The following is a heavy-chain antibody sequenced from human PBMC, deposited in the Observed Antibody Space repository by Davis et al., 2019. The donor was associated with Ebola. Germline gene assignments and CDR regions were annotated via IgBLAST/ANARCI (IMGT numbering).Heavy chain of an antibody. D-gene: IGHD2-2*02. CDR2: ISYDGSNK. Sequence: GESLKISCAASGFTFSTSPMHWVRQAPGKGLEWVAVISYDGSNKYYADSVKGRFTISRDNSKNTLYLQMNSLRAEDTAVYYCARDSCSSTSCYTGAFDYWGQGTLVTVSS. CDR3: ARDSCSSTSCYTGAFDY. V-gene: IGHV3-30-3*01. CDR1: GFTFSTSP. J-gene: IGHJ4*02.